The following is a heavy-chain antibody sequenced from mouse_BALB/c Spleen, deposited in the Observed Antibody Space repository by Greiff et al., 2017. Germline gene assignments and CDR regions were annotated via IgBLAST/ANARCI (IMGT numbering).Heavy chain of an antibody. D-gene: IGHD3-1*01. Sequence: QVQLKESGPELVKPGASVKVSCKASGYTFTEYTIHWVKQRSGQGLEWIGWFYPGSGSTNYNEKFKGKATFTADTSSNTAYMQLSSLTSEDSAVYYCARQLGLFDYWGQGTTLTVSS. CDR3: ARQLGLFDY. CDR1: GYTFTEYT. V-gene: IGHV1-84*01. J-gene: IGHJ2*01. CDR2: FYPGSGST.